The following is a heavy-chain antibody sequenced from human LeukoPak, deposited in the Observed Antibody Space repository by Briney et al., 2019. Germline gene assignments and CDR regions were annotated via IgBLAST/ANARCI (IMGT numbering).Heavy chain of an antibody. CDR1: GGSISSSSYY. D-gene: IGHD1-26*01. CDR3: ARQGIRGELLGFDY. CDR2: IYYSGST. V-gene: IGHV4-39*01. J-gene: IGHJ4*02. Sequence: PSETLSLTCTVSGGSISSSSYYWGWIRQPPGKGLEWIGSIYYSGSTYYNPSLKSRVTISVDTSKNQFSLKLSSVTAADTAVYYCARQGIRGELLGFDYWGQGTLVTVSS.